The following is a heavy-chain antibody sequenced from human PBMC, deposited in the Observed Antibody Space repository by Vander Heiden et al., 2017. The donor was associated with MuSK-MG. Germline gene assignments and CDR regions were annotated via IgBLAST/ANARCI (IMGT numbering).Heavy chain of an antibody. CDR3: AHSSTSLAGDYVAEYFQH. Sequence: QITLKESGPTLVKPTQTLTLTCTFSGFSLSTSGVGVGWIRQPPGKALEWLALIYWDDDKRYSPSLKSRLTITKDTSKNQVVLTMTNMDPVDTATYYCAHSSTSLAGDYVAEYFQHWGQGTLVTVSS. J-gene: IGHJ1*01. D-gene: IGHD4-17*01. V-gene: IGHV2-5*02. CDR1: GFSLSTSGVG. CDR2: IYWDDDK.